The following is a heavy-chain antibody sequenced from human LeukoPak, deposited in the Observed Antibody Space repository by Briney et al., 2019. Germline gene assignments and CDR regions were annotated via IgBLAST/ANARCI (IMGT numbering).Heavy chain of an antibody. CDR3: ARAANHGSGSPPFDY. CDR2: IWYDGSNK. CDR1: GFTFSSYG. V-gene: IGHV3-33*01. Sequence: GGSLRLSCAASGFTFSSYGMHWVRQAPGKGLEWVAVIWYDGSNKYYADSVKGRFTISRDNSKNTLYLQMNSLRAEDTAVYYCARAANHGSGSPPFDYWGQGTLVTVSS. J-gene: IGHJ4*02. D-gene: IGHD3-10*01.